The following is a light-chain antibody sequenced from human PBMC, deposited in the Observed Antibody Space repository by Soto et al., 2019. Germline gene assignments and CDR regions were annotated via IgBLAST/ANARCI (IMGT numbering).Light chain of an antibody. V-gene: IGKV3-15*01. J-gene: IGKJ1*01. CDR1: QSVSSN. CDR2: GAS. Sequence: ETVMTPSPATLSVSPGEGATLSCRASQSVSSNLVWYQHRPGQAPRLLIYGASTRAAGIPARFSGSGSGTDFTLTISSLQSDDFATYYCQHYNSYSEAFGQGTKVDIK. CDR3: QHYNSYSEA.